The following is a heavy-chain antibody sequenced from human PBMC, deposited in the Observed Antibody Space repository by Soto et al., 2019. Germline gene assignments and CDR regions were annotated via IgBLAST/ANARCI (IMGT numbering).Heavy chain of an antibody. CDR1: GCTCSSYA. Sequence: GVSLRLSCAASGCTCSSYAMHWVRQGPGKGLEWVEVISYDGSNKYYADSVKGRFTISRDNSKNTLYLQMNSLRAEDTAVYYCASTLVGATRFWGIDYWAQGTLVTLSS. D-gene: IGHD1-26*01. J-gene: IGHJ4*02. V-gene: IGHV3-30-3*01. CDR3: ASTLVGATRFWGIDY. CDR2: ISYDGSNK.